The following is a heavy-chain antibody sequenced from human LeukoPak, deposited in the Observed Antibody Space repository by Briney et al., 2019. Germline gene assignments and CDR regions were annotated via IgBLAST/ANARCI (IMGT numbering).Heavy chain of an antibody. Sequence: ASVKVSCKVSGYTLTELSMHWVRQAPGKGLEWMGGFDPEDGEIIYAQKFQGRVTMTEDTSTDTAYMELSSLRSEDTAVYYCATGRRPLEWELVEFYFDYWGQGTLVTVSS. CDR2: FDPEDGEI. CDR3: ATGRRPLEWELVEFYFDY. D-gene: IGHD1-26*01. CDR1: GYTLTELS. V-gene: IGHV1-24*01. J-gene: IGHJ4*02.